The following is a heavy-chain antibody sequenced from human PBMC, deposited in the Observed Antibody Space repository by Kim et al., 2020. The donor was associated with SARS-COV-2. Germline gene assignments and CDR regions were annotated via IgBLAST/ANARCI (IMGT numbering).Heavy chain of an antibody. D-gene: IGHD6-13*01. J-gene: IGHJ4*02. Sequence: ADAVKGQFTSSRDNAKNSLYLQMNSLRAEDTAVYYCARDRYSSSWYNDYWGQGTLVTVSS. CDR3: ARDRYSSSWYNDY. V-gene: IGHV3-21*01.